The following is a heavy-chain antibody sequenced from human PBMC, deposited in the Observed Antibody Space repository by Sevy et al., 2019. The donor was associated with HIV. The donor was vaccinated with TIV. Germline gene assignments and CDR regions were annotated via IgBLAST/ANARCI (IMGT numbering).Heavy chain of an antibody. CDR1: GFTFSDYY. CDR3: ARAGGDWDIDY. D-gene: IGHD2-21*02. CDR2: ISISGNSI. J-gene: IGHJ4*02. V-gene: IGHV3-11*01. Sequence: GGSLRLSCAASGFTFSDYYMSWVRQAPGKGLEWVSYISISGNSIYYADSVKGRFTVSRDNAKNSLYLQMNSLRGEDTAVYYCARAGGDWDIDYWGQGTLVTVSS.